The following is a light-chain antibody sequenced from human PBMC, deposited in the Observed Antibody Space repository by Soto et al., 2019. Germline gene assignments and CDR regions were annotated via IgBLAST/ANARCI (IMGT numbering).Light chain of an antibody. CDR1: QSIGSS. Sequence: DNQVSQSASTVSASVGDRVTITCRASQSIGSSLAWYQQKPGKAPNLLISDASSLESGVPSRFSGSGSGTEFTLTISSLQPDDFATYYCQQYNTYWTFGQGTKVDIK. J-gene: IGKJ1*01. V-gene: IGKV1-5*01. CDR3: QQYNTYWT. CDR2: DAS.